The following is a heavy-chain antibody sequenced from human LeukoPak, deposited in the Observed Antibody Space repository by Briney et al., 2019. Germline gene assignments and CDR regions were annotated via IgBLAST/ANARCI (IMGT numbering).Heavy chain of an antibody. V-gene: IGHV3-13*01. D-gene: IGHD1-26*01. Sequence: PGGSLRLSCAASGFTFSSYDMHWVRQATGKGLECVSAIGTAGDTYYPGSVKCRFTISRENAKNSLYLQMKRVRAGDTAVYCCARCSSLRHFDYWGQGTLVTVSS. CDR2: IGTAGDT. CDR1: GFTFSSYD. J-gene: IGHJ4*02. CDR3: ARCSSLRHFDY.